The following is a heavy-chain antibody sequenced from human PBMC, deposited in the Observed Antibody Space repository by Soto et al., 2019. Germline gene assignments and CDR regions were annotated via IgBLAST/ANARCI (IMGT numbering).Heavy chain of an antibody. CDR2: INAGNGNT. CDR1: GYTFTSYA. V-gene: IGHV1-3*01. D-gene: IGHD2-2*01. J-gene: IGHJ4*02. CDR3: ARADIVVVPAASDY. Sequence: ASVKVSCKASGYTFTSYAMHWVRQAPGQRLEWMGWINAGNGNTKYSQKFQGRVTITRDTSASTAYMELSSLRSEDTAVYYCARADIVVVPAASDYWGQGTLVTVSS.